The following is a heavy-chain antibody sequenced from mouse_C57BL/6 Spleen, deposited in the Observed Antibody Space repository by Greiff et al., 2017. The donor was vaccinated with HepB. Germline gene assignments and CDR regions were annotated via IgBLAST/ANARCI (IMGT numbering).Heavy chain of an antibody. Sequence: VKVVESGGGLVKPGGSLKLSCAASGFPFSSYAMSWVRQTTEKRLEWVATISDGGSYTYYPDNVKGRFTISRENAKNNLYLQMSHLKSEDTAMYYCARDQDYDGSSPHWYFDVGGTGTTVTVSS. J-gene: IGHJ1*03. CDR3: ARDQDYDGSSPHWYFDV. CDR1: GFPFSSYA. D-gene: IGHD1-1*01. CDR2: ISDGGSYT. V-gene: IGHV5-4*01.